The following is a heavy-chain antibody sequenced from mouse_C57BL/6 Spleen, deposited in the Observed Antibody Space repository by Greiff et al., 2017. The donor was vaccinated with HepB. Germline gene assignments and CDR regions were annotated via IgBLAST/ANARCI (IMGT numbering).Heavy chain of an antibody. J-gene: IGHJ4*01. Sequence: VQLQQPGAELVKPGASVKVSCKASGYTFTSYWMHWVKQRPGQGLEWIGRIHPSDSDTNYNQKFKGKATLTVDKSSSTAYMQLSSLTSEDSAVYYCALTTVARALYAMDYWGQGTSVTGSS. D-gene: IGHD1-1*01. CDR3: ALTTVARALYAMDY. V-gene: IGHV1-74*01. CDR1: GYTFTSYW. CDR2: IHPSDSDT.